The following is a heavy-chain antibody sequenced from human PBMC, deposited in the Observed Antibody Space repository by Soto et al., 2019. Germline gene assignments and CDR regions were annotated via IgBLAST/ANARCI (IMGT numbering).Heavy chain of an antibody. V-gene: IGHV3-11*01. CDR3: VREWAGTRDFPHNTFDL. CDR2: IDRNGDFV. CDR1: GFSFSVYY. D-gene: IGHD2-21*02. Sequence: QVQLVESGGGLVKPGGSLRLSCAASGFSFSVYYMAWVRQAPGSGLEWISSIDRNGDFVYYADSVKGRFTISRDYAKSSLYLQIDSLRDEDTAVYYCVREWAGTRDFPHNTFDLWGQGTMVTVAS. J-gene: IGHJ3*01.